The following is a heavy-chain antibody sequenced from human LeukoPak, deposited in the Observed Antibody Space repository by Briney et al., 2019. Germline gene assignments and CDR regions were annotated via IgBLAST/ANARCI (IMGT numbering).Heavy chain of an antibody. CDR3: ARSRKPSSGSYPYYFDY. CDR2: IYYSGST. D-gene: IGHD1-26*01. Sequence: SETLSLTCTVSGGSISSYYWSWIRQPPGKGLEWIGYIYYSGSTNYNPSLKSRVTISVDTSKNQFSLKLSSVTAADTAVYYCARSRKPSSGSYPYYFDYWGREPWSPSPQ. J-gene: IGHJ4*02. CDR1: GGSISSYY. V-gene: IGHV4-59*01.